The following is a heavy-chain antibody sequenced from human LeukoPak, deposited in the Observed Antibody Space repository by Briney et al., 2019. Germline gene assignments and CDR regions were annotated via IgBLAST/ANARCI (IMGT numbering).Heavy chain of an antibody. J-gene: IGHJ4*02. CDR3: ARGYSGYAYFDY. Sequence: SETLSLTCTVSGGSVSSHYWNWIRQPPGKGLEWIGYIYYSGSTNYNPSLKSRVTISVDTSKNQFSLKLSSVTAADTAVYYCARGYSGYAYFDYWGQGTLVTVSS. CDR2: IYYSGST. CDR1: GGSVSSHY. D-gene: IGHD5-12*01. V-gene: IGHV4-59*08.